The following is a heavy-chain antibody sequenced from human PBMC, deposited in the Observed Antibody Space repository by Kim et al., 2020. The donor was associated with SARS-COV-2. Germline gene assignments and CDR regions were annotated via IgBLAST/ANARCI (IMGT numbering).Heavy chain of an antibody. Sequence: GGSLRLSCAASGFTFSSYAMSWVRQGPGTGLERVSVISGSGGSTYYADSVKGRFTISRDNSKNTLYLQKNSLRAEDTAVYYCAKDFIVVVPAATYFDYWGQGTRVTVSS. CDR2: ISGSGGST. CDR1: GFTFSSYA. V-gene: IGHV3-23*01. D-gene: IGHD2-2*01. CDR3: AKDFIVVVPAATYFDY. J-gene: IGHJ4*02.